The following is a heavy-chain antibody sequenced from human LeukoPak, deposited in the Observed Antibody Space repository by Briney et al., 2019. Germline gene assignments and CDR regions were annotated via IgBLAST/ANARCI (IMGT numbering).Heavy chain of an antibody. CDR3: AKDRGVTTVTTTDY. Sequence: PGGSLRLSCAASGFTFSDYYMSWIRQAPGKGLEWVSYISSSGSTIYYADSVKGRFIISRDNSKNTLYLQMNSLRAEDTAVYYCAKDRGVTTVTTTDYWGQGTLVTVSS. CDR2: ISSSGSTI. D-gene: IGHD4-11*01. CDR1: GFTFSDYY. J-gene: IGHJ4*02. V-gene: IGHV3-11*01.